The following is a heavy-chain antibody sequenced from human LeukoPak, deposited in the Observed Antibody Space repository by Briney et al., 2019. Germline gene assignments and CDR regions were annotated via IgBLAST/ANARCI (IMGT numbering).Heavy chain of an antibody. J-gene: IGHJ4*02. CDR3: ATAGPISGRHNYFDS. Sequence: SETLSLTCTVSGGYITGSYWSWLRQPPGKGLEYIGYIYYSGSANYNPSLKSRVTISVDTSKNQFSLKLTSVTAADTAVYYCATAGPISGRHNYFDSWGQGTLVTVSS. CDR1: GGYITGSY. V-gene: IGHV4-59*01. D-gene: IGHD3-10*01. CDR2: IYYSGSA.